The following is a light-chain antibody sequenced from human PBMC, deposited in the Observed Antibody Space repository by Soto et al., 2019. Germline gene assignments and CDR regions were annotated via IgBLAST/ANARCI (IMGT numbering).Light chain of an antibody. CDR2: GAT. CDR3: QKYNNWPYT. J-gene: IGKJ2*01. CDR1: QPVSRN. Sequence: EIVMTQSPATLSVSPGERVTLSCRASQPVSRNFAWYRQKPGQAPTLVIYGATTRATGIPARFSGSGSGTEVTITISSLLSEDFAVYYCQKYNNWPYTFGQGTKLEIK. V-gene: IGKV3-15*01.